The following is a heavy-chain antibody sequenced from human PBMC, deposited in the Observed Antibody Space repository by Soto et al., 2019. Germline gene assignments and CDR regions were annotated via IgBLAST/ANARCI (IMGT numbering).Heavy chain of an antibody. V-gene: IGHV1-69*13. CDR1: GGTFSSYA. J-gene: IGHJ3*02. CDR3: ARGVNYGDYRHGAFDI. CDR2: IIPIFGTA. Sequence: GASVKVSCKASGGTFSSYAISWVRQAPGQGLEWMGGIIPIFGTANYAQKFQGRVTITADESTSTAYMELSSLRSEDTAVYYCARGVNYGDYRHGAFDIWGQGTMVTVSS. D-gene: IGHD4-17*01.